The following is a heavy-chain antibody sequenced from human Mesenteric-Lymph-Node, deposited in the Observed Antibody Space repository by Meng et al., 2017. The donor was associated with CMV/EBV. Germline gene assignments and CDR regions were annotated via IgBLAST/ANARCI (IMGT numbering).Heavy chain of an antibody. Sequence: GGSLRLSCAASGFTFSSYWMHWVRQAPGKGLVWVSRINSDGSSTSYADSVKGRFTISRDNAKNSLFLQMNSPRAEDTAVYYCARGEFRGLEPSDFGLDVWGQGTTVTVSS. D-gene: IGHD3-16*01. V-gene: IGHV3-74*01. J-gene: IGHJ6*02. CDR2: INSDGSST. CDR3: ARGEFRGLEPSDFGLDV. CDR1: GFTFSSYW.